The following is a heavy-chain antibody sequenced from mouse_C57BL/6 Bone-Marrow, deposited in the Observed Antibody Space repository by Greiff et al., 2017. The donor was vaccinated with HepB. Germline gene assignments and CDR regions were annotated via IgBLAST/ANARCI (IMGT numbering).Heavy chain of an antibody. CDR2: IYPRSGNT. V-gene: IGHV1-81*01. D-gene: IGHD2-1*01. CDR1: GYTFTSYG. Sequence: LVESGAEPARPGASVKLSCKASGYTFTSYGISWVKQRTGQGLEWIGEIYPRSGNTYYNEKFKGKATLTADKSSSTAYMELRSLTSEDSAVYFCAMIYYGNSAWFAYWGQGTLVTVSA. CDR3: AMIYYGNSAWFAY. J-gene: IGHJ3*01.